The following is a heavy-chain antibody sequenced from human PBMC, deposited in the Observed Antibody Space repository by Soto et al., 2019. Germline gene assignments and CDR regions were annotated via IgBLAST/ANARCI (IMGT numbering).Heavy chain of an antibody. CDR2: IYYSGST. CDR1: GGSISSSSYY. CDR3: ARLGTDFWSGYYLNWFDP. Sequence: SETLSLTCTVSGGSISSSSYYWGWIRQPPGKGLEWIGSIYYSGSTYYNPSLKSRVTISVDTSKNQFSLKLSSVTAADTAMYYCARLGTDFWSGYYLNWFDPWGQGTLVTVSS. V-gene: IGHV4-39*01. J-gene: IGHJ5*02. D-gene: IGHD3-3*01.